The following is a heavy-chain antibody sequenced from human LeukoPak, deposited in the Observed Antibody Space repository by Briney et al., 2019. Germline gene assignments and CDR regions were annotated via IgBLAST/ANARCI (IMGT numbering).Heavy chain of an antibody. J-gene: IGHJ4*02. V-gene: IGHV3-23*01. CDR2: INTGGDPT. CDR1: GFNFGDFP. CDR3: ARDWAPGTTKKFDY. Sequence: PGGSLRLSCAASGFNFGDFPMTWVRQAPWKGLEWVSSINTGGDPTSYADSVKGRFTISRDNSRSMVYLQANNLTIEDTAVYYCARDWAPGTTKKFDYWGQGTLVTVSS. D-gene: IGHD1-1*01.